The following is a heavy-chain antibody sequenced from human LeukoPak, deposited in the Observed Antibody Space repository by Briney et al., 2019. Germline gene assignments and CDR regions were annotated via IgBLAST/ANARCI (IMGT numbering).Heavy chain of an antibody. V-gene: IGHV1-18*01. Sequence: ASVKVSCKASGYTFTSSGISWVRQAPGQGLEWMGWINPYNGNTNYAQKLQGRVTMTTDTPTSTAYMELRSLRSDDTDVYYCARDEQWLVPISRPFYGMDVWGQGTTVTVSS. CDR2: INPYNGNT. CDR3: ARDEQWLVPISRPFYGMDV. D-gene: IGHD6-19*01. J-gene: IGHJ6*02. CDR1: GYTFTSSG.